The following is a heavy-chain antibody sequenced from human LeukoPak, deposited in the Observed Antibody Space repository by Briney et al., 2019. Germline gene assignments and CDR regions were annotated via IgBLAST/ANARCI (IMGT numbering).Heavy chain of an antibody. J-gene: IGHJ4*02. Sequence: QSGGSLRLSCAASGFTFSSYSMNWVRQAPGKGLEWVSAISTSAGSTYYADSVKARFTISRDNSKNTLYLQMNSLRAEDTAVYYCAKAQQTTMTTLYFDYWGQGTLVTVSS. V-gene: IGHV3-23*01. D-gene: IGHD4-17*01. CDR1: GFTFSSYS. CDR3: AKAQQTTMTTLYFDY. CDR2: ISTSAGST.